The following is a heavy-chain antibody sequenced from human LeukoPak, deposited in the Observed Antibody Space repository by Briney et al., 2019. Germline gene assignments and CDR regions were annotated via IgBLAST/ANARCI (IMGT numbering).Heavy chain of an antibody. CDR3: ARAYGSGSYYPVDY. CDR1: GFTFSSYE. CDR2: ISGSGRTI. J-gene: IGHJ4*02. V-gene: IGHV3-48*03. D-gene: IGHD3-10*01. Sequence: GGSLRLSCAASGFTFSSYEMNWVRQAPGKGLEWVSYISGSGRTIYYANSVKGRFTISRDNAKNSLYLQMNSLRAEDTAVYYCARAYGSGSYYPVDYWGQGTLVTVSS.